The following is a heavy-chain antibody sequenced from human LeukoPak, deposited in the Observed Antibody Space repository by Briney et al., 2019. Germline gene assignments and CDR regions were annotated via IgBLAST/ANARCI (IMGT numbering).Heavy chain of an antibody. CDR3: SRESGPFCPFGH. J-gene: IGHJ4*02. CDR1: GGSISGYY. CDR2: INYSGTT. Sequence: SETLSLTCTVSGGSISGYYWSWIRQPPGKGLEWIGYINYSGTTDSNPSLKSRVTISVDTSKKQFSLTLSSLTAADTAVYYCSRESGPFCPFGHRGQGTLVAVTS. V-gene: IGHV4-59*08. D-gene: IGHD2-15*01.